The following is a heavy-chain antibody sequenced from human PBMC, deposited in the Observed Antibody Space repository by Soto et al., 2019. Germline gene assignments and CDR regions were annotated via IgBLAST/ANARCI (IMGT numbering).Heavy chain of an antibody. D-gene: IGHD1-26*01. CDR2: IWYDGSNK. CDR3: ARDAQVKRSWYSGSYGGIGF. V-gene: IGHV3-33*01. Sequence: GGSLRLSCAASGFTFSSYGMHWVRQAPGKGLEWVAVIWYDGSNKYYADSVKGRFTISRDNSKNTLYLQMNSLRAEDTAVYYCARDAQVKRSWYSGSYGGIGFWGQGTLVTVSS. CDR1: GFTFSSYG. J-gene: IGHJ4*02.